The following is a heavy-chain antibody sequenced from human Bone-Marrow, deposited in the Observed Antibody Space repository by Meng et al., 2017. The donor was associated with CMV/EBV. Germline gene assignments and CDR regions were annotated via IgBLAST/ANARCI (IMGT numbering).Heavy chain of an antibody. CDR2: IIPIFGTA. CDR3: ARGPIFGVVHYYYGMDV. Sequence: TFSSYAISWVRQAPGQGLEWMGGIIPIFGTANYAQKFQGRVTITTDESTSTAYMELSSLRSEDTAVYYCARGPIFGVVHYYYGMDVWGQGTTVTVSS. CDR1: TFSSYA. D-gene: IGHD3-3*01. V-gene: IGHV1-69*05. J-gene: IGHJ6*02.